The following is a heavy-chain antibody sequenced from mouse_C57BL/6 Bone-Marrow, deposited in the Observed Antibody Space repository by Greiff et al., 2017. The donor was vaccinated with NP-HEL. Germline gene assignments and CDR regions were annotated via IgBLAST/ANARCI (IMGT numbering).Heavy chain of an antibody. D-gene: IGHD3-2*02. Sequence: EVKLVESGAELVRPGASVKLSCTASGFNIKDDYMHWVKQRPEQGLEWIGWIDPENGDTEYASKFQGKATITADTSSNTAYLQLSSLTSEDTAVYYCTRTAQATPFAYWGQGTLVTVSA. CDR3: TRTAQATPFAY. J-gene: IGHJ3*01. CDR2: IDPENGDT. CDR1: GFNIKDDY. V-gene: IGHV14-4*01.